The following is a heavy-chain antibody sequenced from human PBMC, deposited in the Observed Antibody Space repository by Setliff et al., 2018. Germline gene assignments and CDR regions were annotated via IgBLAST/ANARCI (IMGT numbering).Heavy chain of an antibody. CDR3: ARPAVRGVKGYYFDY. D-gene: IGHD3-10*01. CDR1: GYSFSTCW. J-gene: IGHJ4*02. V-gene: IGHV5-51*01. CDR2: IYPGDSIT. Sequence: PGESLKISCKGSGYSFSTCWIGWVRQMPGKGLEWMGIIYPGDSITRYSPSFQGQVTISVDKSISTAYLQWSSLKASDTAMYYCARPAVRGVKGYYFDYWGQGTLVTVSS.